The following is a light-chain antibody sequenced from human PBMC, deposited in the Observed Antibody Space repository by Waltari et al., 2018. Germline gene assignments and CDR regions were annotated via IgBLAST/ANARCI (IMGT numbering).Light chain of an antibody. CDR1: SSDVGKYNL. CDR2: EVT. Sequence: QSALTQPASVSGSPGQSITISCTGTSSDVGKYNLVSWYQQHPGEVPKLMIYEVTKRRSGVSDRFSGSKSCNTASLTISGLQAEDEADYFCCSFAGRGFSVIFGGGTKLTVL. J-gene: IGLJ2*01. CDR3: CSFAGRGFSVI. V-gene: IGLV2-23*02.